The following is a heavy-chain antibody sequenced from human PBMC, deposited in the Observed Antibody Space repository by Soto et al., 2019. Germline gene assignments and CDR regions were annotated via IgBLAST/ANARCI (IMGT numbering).Heavy chain of an antibody. J-gene: IGHJ6*02. D-gene: IGHD3-3*01. V-gene: IGHV4-30-2*01. CDR1: GGSISSGGYS. CDR2: IYHSGST. CDR3: ASTPHHGRYDFWSGQYRNYYGMDV. Sequence: QLQLQESGSGLVKPSQTLSLTCAVSGGSISSGGYSWSWIRQPPGKGLEWIGYIYHSGSTYYNPSLKSRVTISVDRSKNQFSLKLSSVTAADTAVYYCASTPHHGRYDFWSGQYRNYYGMDVWGQGTTVTVSS.